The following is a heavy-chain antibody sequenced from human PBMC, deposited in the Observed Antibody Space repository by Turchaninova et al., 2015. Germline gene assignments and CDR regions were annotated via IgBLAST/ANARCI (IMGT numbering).Heavy chain of an antibody. Sequence: QVQLVQSGAEVKTPGSSSKGACKASGGSVSSYVISWVRQAPGQGLEWMGGIIPIFGTANYAQKFQGRVTITADKSTSTAYMEVRSLRSEDTAVYYCAREFEGHLGWGQGTLVTVSS. V-gene: IGHV1-69*06. D-gene: IGHD3-16*01. J-gene: IGHJ4*02. CDR2: IIPIFGTA. CDR1: GGSVSSYV. CDR3: AREFEGHLG.